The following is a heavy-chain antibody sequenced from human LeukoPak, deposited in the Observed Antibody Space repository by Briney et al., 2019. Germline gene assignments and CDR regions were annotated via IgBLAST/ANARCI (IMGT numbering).Heavy chain of an antibody. D-gene: IGHD6-19*01. J-gene: IGHJ4*02. V-gene: IGHV3-48*01. CDR2: ISSSSSTI. CDR3: AKDSVAVAGGR. CDR1: GFTFSSYS. Sequence: GGSLRLSCAASGFTFSSYSMNWVRQAPGKGLEWVSYISSSSSTIYYADSVKGRFTISRDNAKNSLYLQMNSLRAEDTAVYYCAKDSVAVAGGRWGQGTLVTVSS.